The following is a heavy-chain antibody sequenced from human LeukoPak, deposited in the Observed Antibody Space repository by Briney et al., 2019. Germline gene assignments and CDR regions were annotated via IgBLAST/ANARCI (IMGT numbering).Heavy chain of an antibody. J-gene: IGHJ4*02. Sequence: GGSLRLSCAASGFTFSSYAMSWVRQAPGKGLEWVSAISGSGGSTCYADSVKGRFTISRDNSKNTLYLQMNSLRAEDTAVYYCAKESYYYDSSGYAFDYWGQGTLVTVSS. D-gene: IGHD3-22*01. CDR1: GFTFSSYA. CDR2: ISGSGGST. CDR3: AKESYYYDSSGYAFDY. V-gene: IGHV3-23*01.